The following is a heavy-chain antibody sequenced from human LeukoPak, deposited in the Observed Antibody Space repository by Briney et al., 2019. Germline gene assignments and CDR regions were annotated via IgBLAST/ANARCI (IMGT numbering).Heavy chain of an antibody. CDR2: INHSGST. Sequence: PSETLSLTCAVYGGSFSGYYWSWIRQPPGKGLEWIGEINHSGSTNYNPSLKSRVTISVDTSKNQFSLKLSSVTAADTAVYYCARHYCSSTSCYSGFDYWGQGTLVTVSS. CDR1: GGSFSGYY. J-gene: IGHJ4*02. CDR3: ARHYCSSTSCYSGFDY. D-gene: IGHD2-2*02. V-gene: IGHV4-34*01.